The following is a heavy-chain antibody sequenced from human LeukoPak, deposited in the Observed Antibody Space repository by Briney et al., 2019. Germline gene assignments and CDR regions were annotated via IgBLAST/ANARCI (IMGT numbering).Heavy chain of an antibody. V-gene: IGHV1-69*06. Sequence: SVKVSCKASGGTFSSYAISWVRQAPGQGLEWMGGIIPIFGTANYAQKFQGRVTITADKSTSTAYMELSSLRSDDTAVYYCARGVEGIRTPFDYWGQGTLVTVSS. D-gene: IGHD1-14*01. CDR1: GGTFSSYA. CDR3: ARGVEGIRTPFDY. J-gene: IGHJ4*02. CDR2: IIPIFGTA.